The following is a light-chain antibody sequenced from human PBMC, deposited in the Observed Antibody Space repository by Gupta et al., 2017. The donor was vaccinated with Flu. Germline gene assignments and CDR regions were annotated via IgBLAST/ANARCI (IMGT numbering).Light chain of an antibody. CDR3: QRRSNWAIA. CDR2: DAS. Sequence: EIVLTQSPATLSLSPGERATLSCRASQSVSSYLACHQQKPGPAPRLLIYDASNTATSLPARFSGSWSATXLPLTIXSRAPEDFAVYCCQRRSNWAIAFGXGTQLEIK. CDR1: QSVSSY. V-gene: IGKV3-11*01. J-gene: IGKJ5*01.